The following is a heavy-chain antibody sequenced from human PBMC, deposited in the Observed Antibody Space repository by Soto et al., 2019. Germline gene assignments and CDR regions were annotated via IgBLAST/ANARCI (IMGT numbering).Heavy chain of an antibody. J-gene: IGHJ4*02. V-gene: IGHV3-7*01. CDR3: AKGSYQFDN. D-gene: IGHD1-26*01. Sequence: PGGSLRLSCVASGFSFSGYWMTWVRQAPGKGLEWVANIKQDGSEKYYVDSVKGRFTISRDNAKNSLYLQMNSLRAEDTALYYCAKGSYQFDNWGQGTLVTVSS. CDR2: IKQDGSEK. CDR1: GFSFSGYW.